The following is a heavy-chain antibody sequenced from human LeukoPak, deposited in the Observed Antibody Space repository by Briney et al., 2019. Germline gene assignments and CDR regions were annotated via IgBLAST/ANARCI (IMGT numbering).Heavy chain of an antibody. Sequence: ASVKVSCKASGYTFTSYDINWVRQATGQGLEWMGWMSPNSGNTGYAQKFQGRVTITRNTSISTAYMELSSLRSEDTAVYYCARVAAAGAYYYYYMDVWGKGTTVTVSS. V-gene: IGHV1-8*03. D-gene: IGHD6-13*01. CDR2: MSPNSGNT. CDR1: GYTFTSYD. J-gene: IGHJ6*03. CDR3: ARVAAAGAYYYYYMDV.